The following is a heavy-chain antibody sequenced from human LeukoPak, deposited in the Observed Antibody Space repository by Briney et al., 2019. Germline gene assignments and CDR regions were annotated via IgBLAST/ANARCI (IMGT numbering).Heavy chain of an antibody. CDR2: IIPILGIA. CDR1: GGTFSSYA. J-gene: IGHJ4*02. Sequence: SVKVSCRASGGTFSSYAISWVRQAPGQGLEWVGRIIPILGIANYAQKFQGRVTITADKSTSTAYMELSSLRSEDTAVYYCARSGVAAAFFDYWGQGTLVTVSS. D-gene: IGHD6-13*01. V-gene: IGHV1-69*04. CDR3: ARSGVAAAFFDY.